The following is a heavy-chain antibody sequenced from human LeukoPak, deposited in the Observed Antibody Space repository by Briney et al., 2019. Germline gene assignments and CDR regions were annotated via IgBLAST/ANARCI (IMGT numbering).Heavy chain of an antibody. V-gene: IGHV4-59*01. D-gene: IGHD6-13*01. CDR1: GGSITSYY. J-gene: IGHJ4*02. CDR2: IYYSETT. CDR3: AREGGSSWYFRAYYDY. Sequence: SETLSLTCTVSGGSITSYYWSWIRQPPGKGLEWIGYIYYSETTNSNPSLKSRVTISLDTSKNQVSLKLSSVTAADTAVYYCAREGGSSWYFRAYYDYWGQGTLVTVSS.